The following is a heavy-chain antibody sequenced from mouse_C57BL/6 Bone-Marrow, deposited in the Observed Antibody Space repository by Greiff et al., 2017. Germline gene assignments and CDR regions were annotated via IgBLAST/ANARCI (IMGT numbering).Heavy chain of an antibody. CDR2: IYPRDGST. CDR3: ERRDSHFYYGSSPFDC. CDR1: GYTFTSYD. V-gene: IGHV1-85*01. J-gene: IGHJ2*01. Sequence: QVQLQQSGPELVKPGASVKLSCKASGYTFTSYDINWVKQRPGQGLEWIGWIYPRDGSTKYNEKFKGKATLTVDTSSSTAYMELRSLTSEDSTVYFCERRDSHFYYGSSPFDCWGQGTTLTVSS. D-gene: IGHD1-1*01.